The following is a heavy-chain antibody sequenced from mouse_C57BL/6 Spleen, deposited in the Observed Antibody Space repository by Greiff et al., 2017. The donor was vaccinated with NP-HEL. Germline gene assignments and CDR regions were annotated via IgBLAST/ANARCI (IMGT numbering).Heavy chain of an antibody. J-gene: IGHJ4*01. CDR2: IDPETGGT. V-gene: IGHV1-15*01. D-gene: IGHD4-1*01. CDR1: GYTFTDYE. CDR3: TKRRTGTSAMDY. Sequence: QVQLQQSGAELVRPGASVTLSCKASGYTFTDYEMHWVKQTPVHGLEWIGAIDPETGGTAYNQKFKGKVILSADKSSSTAYMQLRSLTSEDSAVYYCTKRRTGTSAMDYWGQGTSVTVSS.